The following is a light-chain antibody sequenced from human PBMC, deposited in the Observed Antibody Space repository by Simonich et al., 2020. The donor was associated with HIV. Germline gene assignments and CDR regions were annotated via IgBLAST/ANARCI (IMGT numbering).Light chain of an antibody. V-gene: IGKV3-20*01. Sequence: EIVLMQSPGTLSLSPGERATLSCRASQSVSSSYLAWYQQKPGQAPGLLIYGASSRATGIPDRFSGSGSGTDFTLTISRLEPEDFAVYYCQQYGSSRTFGQGTKVEIK. J-gene: IGKJ1*01. CDR3: QQYGSSRT. CDR1: QSVSSSY. CDR2: GAS.